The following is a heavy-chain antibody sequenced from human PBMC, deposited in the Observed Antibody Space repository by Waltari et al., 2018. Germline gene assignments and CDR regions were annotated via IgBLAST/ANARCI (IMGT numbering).Heavy chain of an antibody. D-gene: IGHD6-6*01. CDR3: ARASNRIAARPGDY. J-gene: IGHJ4*02. Sequence: EVQLVESGGGLVQPGGSLRLSCAASGFTFSSYWMSWVRQAPGKGLEWVANIKQDGSGKYYVDAVKGRFTISRDNAKNSLYLQMNSLRAEDTAVYYCARASNRIAARPGDYWGQGTLVTVSS. CDR1: GFTFSSYW. V-gene: IGHV3-7*01. CDR2: IKQDGSGK.